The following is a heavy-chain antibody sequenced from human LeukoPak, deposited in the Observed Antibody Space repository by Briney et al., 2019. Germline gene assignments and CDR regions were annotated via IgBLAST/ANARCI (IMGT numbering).Heavy chain of an antibody. D-gene: IGHD3-9*01. V-gene: IGHV3-30-3*01. CDR2: ISYDGFNK. J-gene: IGHJ3*02. Sequence: GGSLRLSCAASGFTFSSYSMHWVRQAPGKGLEWVAVISYDGFNKYYADSVKGRFTISRDNSKNTLYLQMNSLRAEDTAVYYCARGDPTLRYFDWSVAPDAFDIWGQGTMATVSS. CDR1: GFTFSSYS. CDR3: ARGDPTLRYFDWSVAPDAFDI.